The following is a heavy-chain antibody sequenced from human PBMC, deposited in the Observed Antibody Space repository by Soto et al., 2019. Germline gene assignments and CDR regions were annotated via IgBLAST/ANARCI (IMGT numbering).Heavy chain of an antibody. CDR3: ARGRYCLTGRCFPNWFDS. Sequence: SETLSLTCSASGDSISTVDYFWAWIRQPPGQALEYIGYIYKSTTTYYNPSFESRVAISLDTSKSQFSLTVTSVTAADTAVYFCARGRYCLTGRCFPNWFDSWGQGTLVTVSS. CDR1: GDSISTVDYF. D-gene: IGHD2-15*01. V-gene: IGHV4-30-4*01. J-gene: IGHJ5*01. CDR2: IYKSTTT.